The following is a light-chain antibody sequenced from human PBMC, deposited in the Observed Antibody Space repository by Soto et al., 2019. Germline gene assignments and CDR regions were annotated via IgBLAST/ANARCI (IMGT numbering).Light chain of an antibody. V-gene: IGKV1-39*01. J-gene: IGKJ2*01. CDR2: TSA. Sequence: HMTQSPSSLSASVGDRVTITCRASQRITTYLNWYLQKPGEAPKLLISTSATLQRGVPSRFTSSESGTDFTLTITSLQPADFATYFCQQTYNTPYTFGQGTKLEIK. CDR3: QQTYNTPYT. CDR1: QRITTY.